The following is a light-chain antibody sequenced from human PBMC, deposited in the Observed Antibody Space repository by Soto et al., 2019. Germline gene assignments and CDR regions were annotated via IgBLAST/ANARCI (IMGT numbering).Light chain of an antibody. CDR3: QQYNGYSRT. Sequence: IRMTQSPSSLSASVGDRVTITCRASQSIKNYLNWYQQTPGKAPKLLVYAASTLQSGVPSRFSGSGSGTDFTLTISSMQPDDFATFYCQQYNGYSRTFGQGTKVDIK. V-gene: IGKV1-39*01. CDR2: AAS. J-gene: IGKJ1*01. CDR1: QSIKNY.